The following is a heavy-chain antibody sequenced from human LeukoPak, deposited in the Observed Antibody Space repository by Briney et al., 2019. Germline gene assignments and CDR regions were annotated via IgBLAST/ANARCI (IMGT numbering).Heavy chain of an antibody. Sequence: ASVKVSCKASGYTFTSYGISWVRQAPGQGLEWIGWISAYNGNTNYAQKLQGRVTMTTDTSTSTAYMELRSLRSDDPAVYYCARGLSILRYFDPNPLDAFDIWGQGTMVTVSS. CDR2: ISAYNGNT. CDR1: GYTFTSYG. D-gene: IGHD3-9*01. V-gene: IGHV1-18*01. J-gene: IGHJ3*02. CDR3: ARGLSILRYFDPNPLDAFDI.